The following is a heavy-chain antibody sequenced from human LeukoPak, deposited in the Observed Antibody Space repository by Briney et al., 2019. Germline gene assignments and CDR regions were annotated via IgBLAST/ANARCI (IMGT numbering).Heavy chain of an antibody. V-gene: IGHV1-2*02. Sequence: ASVKVSCKASGYTFTSYYMHWVRQAPGQGLEWMGWINPNSGGTNYAQKFQGRVTMTRDTSISTAYMELSRLRSDDTAVYYCASWSRDFGYYYDSSGYRNYWGQGTLVTVSS. CDR1: GYTFTSYY. J-gene: IGHJ4*02. CDR2: INPNSGGT. CDR3: ASWSRDFGYYYDSSGYRNY. D-gene: IGHD3-22*01.